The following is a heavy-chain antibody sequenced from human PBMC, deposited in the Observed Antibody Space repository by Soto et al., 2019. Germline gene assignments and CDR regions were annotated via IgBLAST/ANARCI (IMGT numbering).Heavy chain of an antibody. J-gene: IGHJ4*02. Sequence: QITLKESGPTLVKPTETLTLTCTFSGFSLTTTGVGVGWIRQPPGKALEWLAIIYWNGDNRYSPSLKGRFTITKDTSKTQVVLTMTNMDPVETATYYCGHRARGATFDYWGQGMLVTVSS. CDR2: IYWNGDN. CDR3: GHRARGATFDY. D-gene: IGHD3-10*01. CDR1: GFSLTTTGVG. V-gene: IGHV2-5*01.